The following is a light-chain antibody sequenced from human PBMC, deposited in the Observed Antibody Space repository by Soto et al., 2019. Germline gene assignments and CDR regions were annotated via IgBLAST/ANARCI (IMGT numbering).Light chain of an antibody. J-gene: IGKJ3*01. CDR1: QSVSSN. CDR2: GAS. CDR3: QQYNNWPFT. Sequence: EIVTTQSPATLSVSPGERATLSCRASQSVSSNLAWYQQKPGQAPRLLIYGASTRATGIPARFSGSGSGTDVTLTSSSRQSGDCAVYYCQQYNNWPFTCGRRTKVDIK. V-gene: IGKV3-15*01.